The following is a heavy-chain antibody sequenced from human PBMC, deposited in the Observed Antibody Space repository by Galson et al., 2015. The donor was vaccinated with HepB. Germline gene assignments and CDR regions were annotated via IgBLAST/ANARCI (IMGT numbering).Heavy chain of an antibody. J-gene: IGHJ2*01. Sequence: SETLSLTCTVSDDSISTYYWSWIRQPPGKGQEWIGYISYSGSTNYNPSLKSRLTMSVNTSKNQFSLNLFSVTAADTAVYYCARFKGSGRMFWYFDLWGRGTLVTVSS. CDR1: DDSISTYY. D-gene: IGHD3-10*01. V-gene: IGHV4-59*12. CDR2: ISYSGST. CDR3: ARFKGSGRMFWYFDL.